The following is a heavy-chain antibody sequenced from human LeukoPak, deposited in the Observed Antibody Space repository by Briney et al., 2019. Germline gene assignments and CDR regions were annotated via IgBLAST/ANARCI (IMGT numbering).Heavy chain of an antibody. CDR2: FDPADGET. J-gene: IGHJ4*02. Sequence: ASVKVSCKVSGYTLNELSMHWGRQAPGKGLEWMGGFDPADGETVYAHRFQGRLTMTEDTSTNTGYMELTSLRSEDTAVYYCAADGGGRSSVVTARSSSFDYWGQGTLVTVSS. CDR3: AADGGGRSSVVTARSSSFDY. V-gene: IGHV1-24*01. CDR1: GYTLNELS. D-gene: IGHD4-23*01.